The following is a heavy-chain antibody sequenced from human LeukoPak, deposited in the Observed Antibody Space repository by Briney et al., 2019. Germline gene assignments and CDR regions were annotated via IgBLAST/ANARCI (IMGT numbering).Heavy chain of an antibody. CDR1: GFTFSSYA. J-gene: IGHJ6*02. CDR3: AKARGGYNSYGMDV. Sequence: GGSLRLSCAASGFTFSSYAMSWVRQAPGKGLEWVAVISYDGSNKYYADSVKGRFTISRDNSKNTLYLQMNSLRAEDTAVYYCAKARGGYNSYGMDVWGQGTTVTVSS. V-gene: IGHV3-30*18. D-gene: IGHD2-15*01. CDR2: ISYDGSNK.